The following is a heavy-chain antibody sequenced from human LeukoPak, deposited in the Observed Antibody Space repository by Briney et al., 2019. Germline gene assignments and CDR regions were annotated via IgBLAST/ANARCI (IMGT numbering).Heavy chain of an antibody. CDR3: ARANVDYGDYGDAFDI. D-gene: IGHD4-17*01. V-gene: IGHV1-2*02. CDR1: GYTFTGYY. J-gene: IGHJ3*02. CDR2: INPNSGGT. Sequence: ASVSVSCKASGYTFTGYYMHWVRQAPGQGLEWMGWINPNSGGTNYAQKFQGRVTMTRDTSISTAYMELSRLRSDDTAVYYCARANVDYGDYGDAFDIWGQGTMVTVSS.